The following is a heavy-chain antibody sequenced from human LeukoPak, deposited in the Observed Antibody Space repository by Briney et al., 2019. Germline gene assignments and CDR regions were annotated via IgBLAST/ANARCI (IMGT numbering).Heavy chain of an antibody. CDR1: GITFSRSW. CDR3: ASDNTKTTPTKPIDY. V-gene: IGHV3-7*01. D-gene: IGHD2-15*01. CDR2: IKQDGSEK. Sequence: PGGSLRLSCAASGITFSRSWMSWVRQAPGKGLEWVANIKQDGSEKSYVDSVKGRFTISRDNAKNSLYLQMNSLRAEDTAVYYCASDNTKTTPTKPIDYWGQGTLVTVSS. J-gene: IGHJ4*02.